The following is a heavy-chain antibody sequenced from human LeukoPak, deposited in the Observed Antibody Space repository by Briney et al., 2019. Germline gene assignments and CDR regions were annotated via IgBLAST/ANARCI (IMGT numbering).Heavy chain of an antibody. CDR3: ARDLEWDLDGYMDV. CDR1: GGSISSYY. CDR2: IYYSGST. D-gene: IGHD3-3*01. V-gene: IGHV4-59*12. Sequence: SETLSLTCTVSGGSISSYYWSWIRQPPGKGLEWIGYIYYSGSTNYNPSLKSRVTISVDTSKNQFSLKLSSVTAADTAVYYCARDLEWDLDGYMDVWGKGTTVTVSS. J-gene: IGHJ6*03.